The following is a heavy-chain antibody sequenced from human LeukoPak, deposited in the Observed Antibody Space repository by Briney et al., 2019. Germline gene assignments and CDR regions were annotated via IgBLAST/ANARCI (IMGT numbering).Heavy chain of an antibody. CDR2: ICYDGSNK. V-gene: IGHV3-33*08. Sequence: GGTLRLLCAASGHTFSSYGKHGARQAPGKGLEGVADICYDGSNKYYADSVKSRFTISRDNSTNALYLQMNSLRAEDAAVYYCARAGTPEYSSSSGGFDYWGQGTLVTVSS. CDR3: ARAGTPEYSSSSGGFDY. CDR1: GHTFSSYG. D-gene: IGHD6-6*01. J-gene: IGHJ4*02.